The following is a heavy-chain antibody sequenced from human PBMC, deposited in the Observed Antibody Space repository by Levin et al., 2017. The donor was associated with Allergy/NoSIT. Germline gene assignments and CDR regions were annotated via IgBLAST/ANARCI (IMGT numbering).Heavy chain of an antibody. D-gene: IGHD2-2*02. CDR2: IRSKAYGGSS. V-gene: IGHV3-49*03. J-gene: IGHJ4*02. Sequence: PGGSLRLSCTASGFTFGGYAMSWFRQAPGKGLEWVGFIRSKAYGGSSAYAASVKGRFTISRDDSKIIAYLQMNSLKTEDTAVYYCTRDPLLLYGPPRNSLDYWGQGTLVTVSS. CDR3: TRDPLLLYGPPRNSLDY. CDR1: GFTFGGYA.